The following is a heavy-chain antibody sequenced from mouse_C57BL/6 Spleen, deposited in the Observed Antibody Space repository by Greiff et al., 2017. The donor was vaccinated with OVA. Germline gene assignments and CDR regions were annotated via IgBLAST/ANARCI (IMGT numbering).Heavy chain of an antibody. CDR2: IYPGDGDT. J-gene: IGHJ2*01. V-gene: IGHV1-82*01. CDR1: GYAFSSSW. Sequence: QVHVKQSGPELVKPGASVKISCKASGYAFSSSWMNWVKQRPGKGLEWIGRIYPGDGDTNYNGKFKGKATLTADKSSSTAYMQLSSLTSEDSAVYFCAIPNYYGSLFDYWGQGTTLTVSS. CDR3: AIPNYYGSLFDY. D-gene: IGHD1-1*01.